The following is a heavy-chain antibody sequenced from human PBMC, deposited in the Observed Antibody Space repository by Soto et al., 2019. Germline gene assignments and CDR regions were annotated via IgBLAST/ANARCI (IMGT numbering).Heavy chain of an antibody. Sequence: GGSLRLSCAASGFTFNKHAMNWVRQAQGKGLEWVSAISGGGDSTYYADSVKGRFTISRDNSKNTLYLQMNSLRAEDTAVYYCAKAGPSSGYYYASDYWGQGTLVTVSS. CDR3: AKAGPSSGYYYASDY. CDR2: ISGGGDST. CDR1: GFTFNKHA. V-gene: IGHV3-23*01. D-gene: IGHD3-22*01. J-gene: IGHJ4*02.